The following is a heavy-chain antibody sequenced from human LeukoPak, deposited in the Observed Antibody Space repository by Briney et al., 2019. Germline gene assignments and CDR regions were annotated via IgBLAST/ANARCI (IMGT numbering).Heavy chain of an antibody. Sequence: SETLSLTRIVSGGSISSYYWSWIRQPPGKGLEWIGYIYYSGSTNYNPSLKSRVTISVDTSKNQFSLKLSSVTAADTAVYYCARARGDCSGGSCYHYYYYMDVWGKGTTVTVSS. CDR3: ARARGDCSGGSCYHYYYYMDV. D-gene: IGHD2-15*01. V-gene: IGHV4-59*01. CDR1: GGSISSYY. CDR2: IYYSGST. J-gene: IGHJ6*03.